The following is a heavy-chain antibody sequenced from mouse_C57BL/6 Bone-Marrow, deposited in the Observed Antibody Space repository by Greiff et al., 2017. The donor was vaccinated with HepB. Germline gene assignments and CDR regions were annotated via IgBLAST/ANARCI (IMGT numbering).Heavy chain of an antibody. CDR1: GYAFSSSW. Sequence: QVQLKESGPELVKPGASVKISCKASGYAFSSSWMNWVKQRPGKGLEWIGRIYPGDGDTNYNGKFKGKATLTADKSSSTAYMQLSSLTSEDSAVYFCARPSPMDYWGQGTSVTVSS. J-gene: IGHJ4*01. CDR2: IYPGDGDT. V-gene: IGHV1-82*01. CDR3: ARPSPMDY.